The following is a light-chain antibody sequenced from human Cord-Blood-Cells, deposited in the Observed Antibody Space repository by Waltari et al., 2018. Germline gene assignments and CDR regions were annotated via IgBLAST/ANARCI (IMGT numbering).Light chain of an antibody. CDR3: QAWDSSTYV. V-gene: IGLV3-1*01. J-gene: IGLJ1*01. CDR1: SDGNT. Sequence: VMTQSPLSLPVTLGQPASISCRSSQSLVYSDGNTYLNWYQQKPGQSPVLVIYQDSKRPSGIPERFSGSNSGNTATLTISGTQAMDEADYYCQAWDSSTYVFGTGTKVTVL. CDR2: QDS.